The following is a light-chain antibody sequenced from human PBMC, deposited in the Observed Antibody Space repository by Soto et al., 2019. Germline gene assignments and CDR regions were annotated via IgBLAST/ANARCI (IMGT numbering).Light chain of an antibody. J-gene: IGKJ1*01. CDR2: GAS. CDR1: QTIRINY. CDR3: QQYGSSPWT. Sequence: ETVLTQSPGTLSLSPGERATLSCRASQTIRINYLAWYRQTPGQAPRLLIYGASNMATGIADRFSGSGSGTDFTLIISRLEPEDFALYYCQQYGSSPWTFGQGTKVEIK. V-gene: IGKV3-20*01.